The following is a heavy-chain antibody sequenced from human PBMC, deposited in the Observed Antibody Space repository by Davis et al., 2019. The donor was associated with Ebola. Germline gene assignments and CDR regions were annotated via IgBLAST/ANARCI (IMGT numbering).Heavy chain of an antibody. J-gene: IGHJ6*02. CDR2: LNQDGSDK. D-gene: IGHD4-17*01. V-gene: IGHV3-7*01. CDR3: ARLKTPYDYGDLYYYYYGMDV. Sequence: GESLKISCAASGFSFSSHWMSWVRQAPGKGLEWVANLNQDGSDKYYVDSVKGRFTISRDNAKNSLYLQMNSLRAEDTAVYYCARLKTPYDYGDLYYYYYGMDVWGQGTTVTVSS. CDR1: GFSFSSHW.